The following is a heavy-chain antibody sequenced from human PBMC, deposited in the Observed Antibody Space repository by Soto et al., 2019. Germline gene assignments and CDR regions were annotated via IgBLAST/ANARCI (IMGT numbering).Heavy chain of an antibody. J-gene: IGHJ5*02. CDR1: LYTFSGYY. CDR3: ARDSPYCGGDCYSEYNWFDP. Sequence: ASVKVCCKAALYTFSGYYMDLVRQSHGQGLEWMGWINPNSGGTNYAQKFQGRVTMTRDTSISTAYMELSRLRSDDTAVYYCARDSPYCGGDCYSEYNWFDPWGQGTLVTVSS. CDR2: INPNSGGT. V-gene: IGHV1-2*02. D-gene: IGHD2-21*02.